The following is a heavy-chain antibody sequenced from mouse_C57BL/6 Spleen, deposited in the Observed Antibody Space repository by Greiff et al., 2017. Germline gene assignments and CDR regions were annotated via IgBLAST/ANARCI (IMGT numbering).Heavy chain of an antibody. J-gene: IGHJ4*01. Sequence: EVQLQESGPGLVKPSQSLSLTCSVTGYSITSGYYWNWIRQFPGNKLEWMGYISYDGSNNYNPSLKNRISITRDTSKNQFFLKLNSVTTEDTATYYGARVGYDYDVGYAMDYWGQGTSVTVSS. CDR1: GYSITSGYY. D-gene: IGHD2-4*01. CDR2: ISYDGSN. V-gene: IGHV3-6*01. CDR3: ARVGYDYDVGYAMDY.